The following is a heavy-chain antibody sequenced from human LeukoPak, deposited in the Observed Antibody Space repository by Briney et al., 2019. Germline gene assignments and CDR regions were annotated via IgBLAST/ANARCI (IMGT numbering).Heavy chain of an antibody. J-gene: IGHJ4*02. CDR2: ISYDGSNK. CDR1: GFTFSSYG. V-gene: IGHV3-30*18. CDR3: AKFKTYYFDY. Sequence: GRSLRLSCAASGFTFSSYGMHWVRQAPGKGLEWVAVISYDGSNKYYADSVKGRFTISRDNSKNTLYLQMNSLRAEDTAVYYCAKFKTYYFDYWGQGTLVTVSS.